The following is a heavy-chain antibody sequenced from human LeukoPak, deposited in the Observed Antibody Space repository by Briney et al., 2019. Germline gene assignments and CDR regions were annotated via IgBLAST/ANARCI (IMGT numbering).Heavy chain of an antibody. CDR1: GFTFSSYA. Sequence: PGGSLRLSCTASGFTFSSYAMHWVRQAPGKGLEWVAFIRYDGNNKYYADSVKGRFTISRDNSRDTLYLQMNSLRAEDTAVYYCTKGDDYGANTRLPKYNWFDPWGQGTLVTVSS. CDR3: TKGDDYGANTRLPKYNWFDP. CDR2: IRYDGNNK. V-gene: IGHV3-30*02. D-gene: IGHD4-23*01. J-gene: IGHJ5*02.